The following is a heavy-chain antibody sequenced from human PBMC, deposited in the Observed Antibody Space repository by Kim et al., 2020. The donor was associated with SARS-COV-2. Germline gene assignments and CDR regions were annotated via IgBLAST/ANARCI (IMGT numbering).Heavy chain of an antibody. D-gene: IGHD1-26*01. CDR2: IYYSGST. J-gene: IGHJ4*02. CDR1: GGSISSSSYY. Sequence: SETLSLTCTVSGGSISSSSYYWGWIRQPPGKGLEWIGSIYYSGSTYYNPSLKSRVTISVDTSKNQFSLKLSSVTAADTAVYYCARDWGGAYSYYFGYWGQGTLVTVSS. V-gene: IGHV4-39*02. CDR3: ARDWGGAYSYYFGY.